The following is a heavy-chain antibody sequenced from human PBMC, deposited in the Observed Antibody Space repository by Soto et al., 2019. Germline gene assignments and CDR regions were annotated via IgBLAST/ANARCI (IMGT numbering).Heavy chain of an antibody. CDR1: GYTFTGYY. V-gene: IGHV1-2*02. CDR2: INPNSGGT. D-gene: IGHD3-9*01. Sequence: ASVKVSCKASGYTFTGYYMHWVRQAPGQGLEWMGWINPNSGGTNYAQKFQGRVTMTRDTSISTAYMELSRLRSDDTAAYYCARVPLGYDILTGYYSYYYGMDVWGQGTTVTVSS. J-gene: IGHJ6*02. CDR3: ARVPLGYDILTGYYSYYYGMDV.